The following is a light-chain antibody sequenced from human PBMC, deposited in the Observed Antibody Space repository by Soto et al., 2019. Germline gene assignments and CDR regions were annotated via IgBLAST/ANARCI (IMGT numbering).Light chain of an antibody. V-gene: IGLV1-40*01. CDR1: SSNIGAGYD. J-gene: IGLJ2*01. Sequence: QSVLTPPPSVSGAPGQRVTISCTGRSSNIGAGYDVHWYQQLPGTAPKLLIYGNSNRPSGVPDRFSGSKSGTSASLAITGLQAEDEADYYCQSYDSSLSVVVFGGGTKLTVL. CDR3: QSYDSSLSVVV. CDR2: GNS.